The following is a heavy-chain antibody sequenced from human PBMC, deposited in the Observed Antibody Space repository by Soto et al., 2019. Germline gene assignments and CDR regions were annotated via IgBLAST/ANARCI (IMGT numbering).Heavy chain of an antibody. V-gene: IGHV3-30*18. Sequence: QVQLVESGGGVGQPGRSLRLSCAASGFTFSSYGMHWVRQAPGKGLEWVAVISYDGSNKNYADSVKGRFTISRDNSKNTLYLQMNSLSAADTPVYYCAKSLRFLVLDGMDVWGQGTTVTVSS. J-gene: IGHJ6*02. CDR3: AKSLRFLVLDGMDV. CDR1: GFTFSSYG. CDR2: ISYDGSNK. D-gene: IGHD3-3*01.